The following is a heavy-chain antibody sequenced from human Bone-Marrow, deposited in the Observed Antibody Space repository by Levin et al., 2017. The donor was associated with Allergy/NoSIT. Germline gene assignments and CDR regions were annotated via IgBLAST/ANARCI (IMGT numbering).Heavy chain of an antibody. J-gene: IGHJ5*02. Sequence: GESLKISCQASGYTFSSYILTWVRQAPGQGLEWVGWINAYDGETNYAEKFQGRVTMTTDTSTGTGYMELKSLTSDDTAVYFCARCGGSYKRGWFDPWGQGTLVTVSS. CDR3: ARCGGSYKRGWFDP. CDR1: GYTFSSYI. CDR2: INAYDGET. V-gene: IGHV1-18*01. D-gene: IGHD2-21*01.